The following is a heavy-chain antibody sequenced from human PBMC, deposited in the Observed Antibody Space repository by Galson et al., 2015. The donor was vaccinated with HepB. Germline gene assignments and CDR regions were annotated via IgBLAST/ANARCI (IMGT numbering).Heavy chain of an antibody. Sequence: SLRLSCAASGFSFSTYSMNWVRQAPGKGLEWVSHINSRSSAMYYADSVKGRFTISRDNAKNSLYLQMNSLRVEDTAIYYCAKADYGDYGDAFDIWGQGTIVTVSS. V-gene: IGHV3-48*01. CDR1: GFSFSTYS. J-gene: IGHJ3*02. CDR2: INSRSSAM. CDR3: AKADYGDYGDAFDI. D-gene: IGHD4-17*01.